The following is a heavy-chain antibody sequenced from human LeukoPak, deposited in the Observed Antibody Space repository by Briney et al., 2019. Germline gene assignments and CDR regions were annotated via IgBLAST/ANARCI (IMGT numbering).Heavy chain of an antibody. Sequence: GGSLRLSCAASGFTFSSYEMNWVRQAPGKGLEWVSYISSSGSTIYYADSVKGRFTISRDNAKDSLYLQMNSLRAEDTAVYYCARVGSGSSWFSTYYFDYWGQGTLVTVSS. CDR1: GFTFSSYE. CDR2: ISSSGSTI. V-gene: IGHV3-48*03. J-gene: IGHJ4*02. CDR3: ARVGSGSSWFSTYYFDY. D-gene: IGHD6-13*01.